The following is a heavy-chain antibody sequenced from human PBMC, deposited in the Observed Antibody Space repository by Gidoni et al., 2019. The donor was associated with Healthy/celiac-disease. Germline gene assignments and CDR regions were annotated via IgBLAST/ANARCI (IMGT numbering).Heavy chain of an antibody. Sequence: EVQLVESGGGLVKPGGSLRLCCAASGFTFSNAWMSWVRQAPGKGLEWVGRIKSKTDGGTTDYAAPVKGRFTISRDDSKNTLYLQMNSLKTEDTAVYYCTTESLGIAAAVDYWGQGTLVTVSS. V-gene: IGHV3-15*01. CDR3: TTESLGIAAAVDY. CDR2: IKSKTDGGTT. CDR1: GFTFSNAW. D-gene: IGHD6-13*01. J-gene: IGHJ4*02.